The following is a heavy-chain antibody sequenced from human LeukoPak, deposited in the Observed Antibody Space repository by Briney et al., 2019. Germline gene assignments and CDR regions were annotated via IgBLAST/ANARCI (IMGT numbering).Heavy chain of an antibody. Sequence: SETLSLTXAVSGYSISSDYYWSWIREPPGKGLEWIGYIYYSGSTYYNPSLKSRVTISVDTSKNQFSLKLSSVTAADTAVYYCARERVVIAAFDYWGQGTLVTVSS. CDR1: GYSISSDYY. J-gene: IGHJ4*02. D-gene: IGHD2-21*01. CDR3: ARERVVIAAFDY. CDR2: IYYSGST. V-gene: IGHV4-30-4*08.